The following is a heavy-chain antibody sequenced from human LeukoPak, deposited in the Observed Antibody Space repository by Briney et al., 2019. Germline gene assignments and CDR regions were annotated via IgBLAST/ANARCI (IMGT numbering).Heavy chain of an antibody. CDR2: IYPGDSDT. Sequence: GESLKISCKGSGYSFTSCWIGWVRQMPGKGLEWMGIIYPGDSDTRYSPSFQGQVTISADKSISTAYLQWSSLKASDTAMYYCARLGVTIFGVADSPDYWGQGTLVTVSS. V-gene: IGHV5-51*01. CDR1: GYSFTSCW. D-gene: IGHD3-3*01. J-gene: IGHJ4*02. CDR3: ARLGVTIFGVADSPDY.